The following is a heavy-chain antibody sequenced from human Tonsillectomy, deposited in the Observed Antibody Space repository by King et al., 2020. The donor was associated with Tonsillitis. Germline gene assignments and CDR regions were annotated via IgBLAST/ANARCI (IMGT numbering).Heavy chain of an antibody. CDR3: ARDGPPDY. CDR1: GFTFSSFA. V-gene: IGHV3-64*01. Sequence: VQLVESGGGLVQPGGSLRLSWAASGFTFSSFAIHWVRQAPGKGLEYVSAILSNGGSTYYANSVKGRFTISRDNSKNTLYLQMGGLRAEDMAVYYCARDGPPDYWGQGTLVTVSS. CDR2: ILSNGGST. J-gene: IGHJ4*02.